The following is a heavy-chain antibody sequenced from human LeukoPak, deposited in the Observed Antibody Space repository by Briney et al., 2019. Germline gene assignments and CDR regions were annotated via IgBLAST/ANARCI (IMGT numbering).Heavy chain of an antibody. CDR3: ARSENYYESSGYYSASYYFDY. CDR2: IIPIFGTA. D-gene: IGHD3-22*01. CDR1: GGTFSSYA. Sequence: ASVKVSCKASGGTFSSYAISWVRQAPGQGLEWMGRIIPIFGTANYAQKFQGRVTITTDESTSAAYMELSSLRSEDTAVYYCARSENYYESSGYYSASYYFDYWGQGTLVTVSS. J-gene: IGHJ4*02. V-gene: IGHV1-69*05.